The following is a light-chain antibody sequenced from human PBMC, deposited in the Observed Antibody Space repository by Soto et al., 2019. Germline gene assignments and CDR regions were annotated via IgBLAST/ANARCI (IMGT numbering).Light chain of an antibody. J-gene: IGKJ3*01. Sequence: EIVLTQSPGILSLSPGERATLSCRASQGVTPAYLAWYQHKPGQAPRLLIYGASNWAAGIPDRFTGSGSGTDFTLTISRLEPEDFAVYSCQQYGGSPLFTFGPGTRVDFK. V-gene: IGKV3-20*01. CDR3: QQYGGSPLFT. CDR1: QGVTPAY. CDR2: GAS.